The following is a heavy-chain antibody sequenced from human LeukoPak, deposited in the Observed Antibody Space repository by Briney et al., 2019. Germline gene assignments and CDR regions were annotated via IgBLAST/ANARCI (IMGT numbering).Heavy chain of an antibody. CDR3: ARDPGEDIVVVPAALDY. D-gene: IGHD2-2*01. CDR1: GYTFTSYG. Sequence: GASVKVSCKASGYTFTSYGISWVRQAPGQGLEWMGWISAYNGNTNYAQKLQGRVTMTTDTSTSTAYMELRSLRSDDTAVYYCARDPGEDIVVVPAALDYWGQGTLVTVSS. V-gene: IGHV1-18*01. J-gene: IGHJ4*02. CDR2: ISAYNGNT.